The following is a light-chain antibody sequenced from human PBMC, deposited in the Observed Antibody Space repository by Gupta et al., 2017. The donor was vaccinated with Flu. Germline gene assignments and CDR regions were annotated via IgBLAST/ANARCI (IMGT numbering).Light chain of an antibody. V-gene: IGLV2-23*03. CDR3: CSYAGSTTFYVI. J-gene: IGLJ2*01. CDR1: SSDVGGINL. CDR2: EGN. Sequence: QSALSQPASVSAPPGQSITISCTGTSSDVGGINLVSWYQKHPGKAPKLIIYEGNKWPSGVSNRFSGSKSGNTATLTISGLQAEDEADYYCCSYAGSTTFYVIFGGGTKLTVL.